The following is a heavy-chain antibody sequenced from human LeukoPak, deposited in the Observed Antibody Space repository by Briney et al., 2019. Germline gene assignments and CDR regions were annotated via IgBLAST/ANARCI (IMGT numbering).Heavy chain of an antibody. D-gene: IGHD3-9*01. CDR1: GGSISSSSYY. Sequence: SETLSLTCTVSGGSISSSSYYWGWIRQPPGKGLEWIGYIYYSGSTNYNPSLKSRVTISVDTSKNQFSLKLSSVTAADTAVYYCARVLPTAPIRYFDWFLFDYWGQGTLVTVSS. CDR3: ARVLPTAPIRYFDWFLFDY. CDR2: IYYSGST. V-gene: IGHV4-61*05. J-gene: IGHJ4*02.